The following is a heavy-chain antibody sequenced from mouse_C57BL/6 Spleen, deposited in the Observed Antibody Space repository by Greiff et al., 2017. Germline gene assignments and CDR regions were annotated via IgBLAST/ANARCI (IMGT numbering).Heavy chain of an antibody. CDR3: ARHGTTVVAHWYFDV. Sequence: EVKLQESGGDLVKPGGSLKLSCAASGFTFSSYGMSWVRQTPDKRLEWVATISSGGSYTYYPDSVKGRFTISRDNAKNTLYLQMSSLKSEDTAMYYCARHGTTVVAHWYFDVWGTGTTVTVSS. D-gene: IGHD1-1*01. CDR1: GFTFSSYG. V-gene: IGHV5-6*01. CDR2: ISSGGSYT. J-gene: IGHJ1*03.